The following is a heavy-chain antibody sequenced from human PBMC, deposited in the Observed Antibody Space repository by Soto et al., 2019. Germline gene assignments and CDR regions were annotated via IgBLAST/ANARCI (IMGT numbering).Heavy chain of an antibody. CDR3: AREEAPYWYFDL. V-gene: IGHV3-30-3*01. CDR2: ISYDGSNK. Sequence: ESGGGVVQPGRSLRLSCAASGFTFSSYAMHWVRQAPGKGLEWVAVISYDGSNKYYADSVKGRLTISRDNSKKTLYLQMNSLRAEDTAVYYCAREEAPYWYFDLWGRGTLVTVSS. J-gene: IGHJ2*01. CDR1: GFTFSSYA.